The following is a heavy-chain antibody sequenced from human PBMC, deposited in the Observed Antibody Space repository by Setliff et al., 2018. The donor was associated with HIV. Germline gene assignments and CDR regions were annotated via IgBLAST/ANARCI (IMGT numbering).Heavy chain of an antibody. J-gene: IGHJ5*02. Sequence: SETLSLTCAVSGVSISSSTYYWGWIRQPPGKGLEWIGDIFYAGNTYYNPSLKSRVAISVDTSENQFSLKLNSVTAADTAVYYCARRGRDGVLIVFATGFDPWGQGTLVTVSS. CDR2: IFYAGNT. V-gene: IGHV4-39*01. D-gene: IGHD2-8*01. CDR3: ARRGRDGVLIVFATGFDP. CDR1: GVSISSSTYY.